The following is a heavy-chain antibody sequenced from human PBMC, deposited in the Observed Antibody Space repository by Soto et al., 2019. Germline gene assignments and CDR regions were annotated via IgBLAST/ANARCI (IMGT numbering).Heavy chain of an antibody. J-gene: IGHJ6*02. CDR1: GFTFSNYG. CDR3: ARYRFWSGWTYGMDV. Sequence: QVQLVESGGGVVQPGRSLRLSCAASGFTFSNYGMHWVRQAPGKGLEWVAIIWFDGSNKDYGESVKGRFTISRDNSRNTLYLQMSSLRAEDTAVYYCARYRFWSGWTYGMDVWGQGTTVTVSS. V-gene: IGHV3-33*01. CDR2: IWFDGSNK. D-gene: IGHD3-3*01.